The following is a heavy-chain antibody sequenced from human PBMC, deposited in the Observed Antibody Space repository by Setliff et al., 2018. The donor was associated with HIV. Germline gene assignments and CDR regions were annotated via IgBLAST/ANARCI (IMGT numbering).Heavy chain of an antibody. CDR2: IIPIFGTA. CDR1: GGTSISQA. Sequence: SVKVSCKASGGTSISQAISWVRQAPGQGLEWMGGIIPIFGTANYAQKFQGRVTITADESTNTAYMELSSLRSEDTAVYYCASPQGANQLLWSFDYWGQGTLVTVYS. CDR3: ASPQGANQLLWSFDY. D-gene: IGHD2-2*01. V-gene: IGHV1-69*13. J-gene: IGHJ4*02.